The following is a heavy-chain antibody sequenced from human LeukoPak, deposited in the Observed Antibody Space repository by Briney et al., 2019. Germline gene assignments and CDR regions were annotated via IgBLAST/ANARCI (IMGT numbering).Heavy chain of an antibody. J-gene: IGHJ4*01. D-gene: IGHD6-19*01. CDR3: AKERSAGWPYDY. CDR1: GFTFSTYA. CDR2: ISRRGDKT. V-gene: IGHV3-23*01. Sequence: GGSLRLACAASGFTFSTYAMSWVRQAPGKGLEWVSGISRRGDKTYYADSVKSRFTISRDNSRNMLYLQMNSLRVEDTAIYYCAKERSAGWPYDYWGHGTLVTASS.